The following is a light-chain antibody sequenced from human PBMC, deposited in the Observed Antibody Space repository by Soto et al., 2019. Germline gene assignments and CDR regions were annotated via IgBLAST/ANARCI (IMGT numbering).Light chain of an antibody. CDR1: QVMSSW. CDR2: AAS. Sequence: DSQMTKSPSSVSAAVGAIGTITCLASQVMSSWLAWYQQKPGKDPKLLIFAASTLQSGVPSRFSGSGSRTDFNLTITRLQTEDIGTYYCQQTDTLPSTFGQGTRLEIK. CDR3: QQTDTLPST. V-gene: IGKV1D-12*01. J-gene: IGKJ5*01.